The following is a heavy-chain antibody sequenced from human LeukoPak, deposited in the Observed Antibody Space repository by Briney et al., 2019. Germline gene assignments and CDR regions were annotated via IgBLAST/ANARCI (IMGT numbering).Heavy chain of an antibody. CDR1: GFTFSSYG. D-gene: IGHD3-10*01. CDR3: AKDLWWFGEFPNVFDI. CDR2: ISGSGGST. J-gene: IGHJ3*02. Sequence: GGSLRLSCAASGFTFSSYGMSWVRQAPGKGLEWVSAISGSGGSTYYADSVKGRFTISRDNSKNTLYLLMNSLRAEDTAVYYCAKDLWWFGEFPNVFDIWGQGTMVTVSS. V-gene: IGHV3-23*01.